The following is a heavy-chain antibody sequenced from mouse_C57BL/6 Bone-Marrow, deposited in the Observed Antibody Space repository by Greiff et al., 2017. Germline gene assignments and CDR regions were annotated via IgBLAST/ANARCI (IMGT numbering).Heavy chain of an antibody. CDR1: GYTFTDYE. Sequence: LVESGAELVRPGASVTLSCKASGYTFTDYEMHWVKQTPVHGLEWIGAIDPETGGTAYNQKFKGKAILTADKSSSTAYMELRSLTSEDSAVYYCTSRWLSDYWGQGTTLTVSS. D-gene: IGHD2-3*01. V-gene: IGHV1-15*01. CDR3: TSRWLSDY. J-gene: IGHJ2*01. CDR2: IDPETGGT.